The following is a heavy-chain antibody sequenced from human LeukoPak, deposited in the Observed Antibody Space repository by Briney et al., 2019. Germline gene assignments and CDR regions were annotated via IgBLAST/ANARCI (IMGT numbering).Heavy chain of an antibody. J-gene: IGHJ4*02. V-gene: IGHV4-30-2*01. D-gene: IGHD6-13*01. Sequence: SETQSLTCTVSGGSISSGGYYWSWIRQPPGKGLEWIGYIYHSGSTYYNPSLKSRVTISVDRSKNQFSLKLSSVTAADTAVYYCARGFIAAPGYWGQGTLVTVSS. CDR2: IYHSGST. CDR3: ARGFIAAPGY. CDR1: GGSISSGGYY.